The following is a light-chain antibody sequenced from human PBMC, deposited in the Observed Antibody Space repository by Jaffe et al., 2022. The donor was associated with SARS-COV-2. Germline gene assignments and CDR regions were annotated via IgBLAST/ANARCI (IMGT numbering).Light chain of an antibody. CDR3: SSYGGSNNLV. CDR1: SSDVDSYNY. J-gene: IGLJ3*02. CDR2: EVS. V-gene: IGLV2-8*01. Sequence: QSALTQPPSASGSPGQSVTISCTGTSSDVDSYNYVSWYQQHPGKAPKLMIYEVSKRPSGVPDRFSGSKSDNTASLTVSGLQAEDEADYYCSSYGGSNNLVFGGGTKLTVL.